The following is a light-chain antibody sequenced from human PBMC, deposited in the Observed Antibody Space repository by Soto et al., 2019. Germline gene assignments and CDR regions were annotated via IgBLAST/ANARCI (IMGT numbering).Light chain of an antibody. CDR3: QSTDSDYIYVV. V-gene: IGLV3-25*03. CDR1: ALPKQY. CDR2: KDS. Sequence: SYELTQPPSVSVSPGQTASITCSGDALPKQYASWYQQKPGQAPVVVIYKDSERPSGIPERFSGSSSGTTVTLTISGVQAEDEADYYCQSTDSDYIYVVFGGGTKLTVL. J-gene: IGLJ2*01.